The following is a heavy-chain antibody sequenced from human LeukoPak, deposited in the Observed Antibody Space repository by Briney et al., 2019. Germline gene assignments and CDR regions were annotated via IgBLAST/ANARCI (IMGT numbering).Heavy chain of an antibody. J-gene: IGHJ4*02. Sequence: GGSLRLSCAASGFTFSSYAMTWVRQAPGKGLEWVSGISGSGVGSNYADSVRGRFTISRDNSKNTLYLQMNSLKTEDTAVYYCTRQAYGSGSYSLWANDYWGQGTLVTVSS. CDR3: TRQAYGSGSYSLWANDY. CDR2: ISGSGVGS. CDR1: GFTFSSYA. V-gene: IGHV3-23*01. D-gene: IGHD3-10*01.